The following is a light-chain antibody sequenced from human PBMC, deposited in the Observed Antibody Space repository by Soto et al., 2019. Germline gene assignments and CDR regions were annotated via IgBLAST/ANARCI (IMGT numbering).Light chain of an antibody. V-gene: IGLV6-57*04. CDR2: ENN. J-gene: IGLJ3*02. Sequence: NFMLTQPHSVSESPGKTVTISCTRSSGAIATNYVQWYQQRPGSAPTTVIYENNQRPSGVPDRFSGSIDSSSNSASLTISGLKTEDEADYYCQSYDSNAHWVFGGGTKLTVL. CDR1: SGAIATNY. CDR3: QSYDSNAHWV.